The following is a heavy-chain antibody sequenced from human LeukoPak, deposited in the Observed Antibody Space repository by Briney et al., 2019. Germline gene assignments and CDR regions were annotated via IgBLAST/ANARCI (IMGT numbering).Heavy chain of an antibody. CDR3: AKGGGPDIVVVPAAIGFAFDI. J-gene: IGHJ3*02. CDR1: GFTFDDYA. V-gene: IGHV3-9*01. D-gene: IGHD2-2*02. Sequence: GRSLRLSCAASGFTFDDYAMHWARHAPGKGLEWVSGISWNSGSIGYADSVKGRFTISRDNAKNSLYLQMNSLRAEDTALYYCAKGGGPDIVVVPAAIGFAFDIWGQGTMVTVSS. CDR2: ISWNSGSI.